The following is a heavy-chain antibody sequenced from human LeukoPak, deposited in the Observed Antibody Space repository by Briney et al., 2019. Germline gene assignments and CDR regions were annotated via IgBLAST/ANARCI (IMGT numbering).Heavy chain of an antibody. D-gene: IGHD2-2*01. CDR3: ARVGYCSSTSCYRGAFDI. CDR2: ISYDGSNK. CDR1: GFTFSSYA. J-gene: IGHJ3*02. V-gene: IGHV3-30-3*01. Sequence: GGSLRLSCAASGFTFSSYAMHWVRQAPGKGLEWVAVISYDGSNKYYADSVKGRFTISRDNSKNTLYLQMNSLRAEDTAVYYCARVGYCSSTSCYRGAFDIWGQGTMVTVSS.